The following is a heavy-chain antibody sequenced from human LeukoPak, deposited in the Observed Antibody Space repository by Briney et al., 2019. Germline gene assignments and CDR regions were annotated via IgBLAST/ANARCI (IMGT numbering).Heavy chain of an antibody. D-gene: IGHD6-6*01. CDR2: INYSGST. CDR3: ARESGSYSSSYRFDS. Sequence: SETLSLTCAVYGGSFSGYYWSWIRQPPGKGLEWIGEINYSGSTNYNPSLKSRVTISVDTSKNQFSLKLSSVTAADTAVYYCARESGSYSSSYRFDSWGQGTLVTVSS. J-gene: IGHJ4*02. CDR1: GGSFSGYY. V-gene: IGHV4-34*01.